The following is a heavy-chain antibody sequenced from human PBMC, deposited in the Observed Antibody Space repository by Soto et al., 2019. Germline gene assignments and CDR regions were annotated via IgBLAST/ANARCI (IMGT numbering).Heavy chain of an antibody. CDR2: IIPIFGTA. Sequence: GASVKFSCKATGGTFSSYAISWVRQAPGQGLEWMGGIIPIFGTANYAQKFQGRVTITADESTSTAYMELSSLRSEDTAVYYCAREGGRRLWFVELSWFDPWGQGTLVTVSS. D-gene: IGHD3-10*01. J-gene: IGHJ5*02. V-gene: IGHV1-69*13. CDR3: AREGGRRLWFVELSWFDP. CDR1: GGTFSSYA.